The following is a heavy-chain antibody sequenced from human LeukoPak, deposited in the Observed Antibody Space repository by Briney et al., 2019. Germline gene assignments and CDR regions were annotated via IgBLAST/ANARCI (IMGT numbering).Heavy chain of an antibody. D-gene: IGHD2-15*01. J-gene: IGHJ4*02. CDR1: GGSISSYY. CDR2: IYYSGST. CDR3: ASTISGGSKTGFDY. Sequence: SETLSLTCTVSGGSISSYYWSWIRQPPGKGLEWIGYIYYSGSTNYNPSPKSRVTISVDTSKSQFSLKLSSVTAADTAVYYCASTISGGSKTGFDYWGQGTLVTVSS. V-gene: IGHV4-59*01.